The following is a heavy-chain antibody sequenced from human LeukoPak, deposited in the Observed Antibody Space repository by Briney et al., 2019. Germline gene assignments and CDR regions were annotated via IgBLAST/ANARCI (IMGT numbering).Heavy chain of an antibody. D-gene: IGHD3-10*01. Sequence: PSETLSLTCTVSGASFRGYYWSWIRQPPGKGLEWIGYIHYTGNTDYNPSLTSRVTMSVDTSKNQFSLMLTSVTAADTAVYYCARGYGSGSYNNFNQWGQGLLVAVSS. CDR3: ARGYGSGSYNNFNQ. J-gene: IGHJ4*02. V-gene: IGHV4-59*01. CDR1: GASFRGYY. CDR2: IHYTGNT.